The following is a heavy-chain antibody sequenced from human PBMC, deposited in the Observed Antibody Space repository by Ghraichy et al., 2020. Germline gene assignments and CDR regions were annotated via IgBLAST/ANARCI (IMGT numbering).Heavy chain of an antibody. CDR1: GGSFSGYY. CDR3: ASSGYNWNYGKFDY. J-gene: IGHJ4*02. D-gene: IGHD1-7*01. Sequence: SETLSLTCAVYGGSFSGYYWSWIRQPPGKGLEWIGEINHSGSTNYNPSLKSRVTISVDTSKNQFSLKLSSVTAADTAVYYCASSGYNWNYGKFDYWGQGTLVTVSS. CDR2: INHSGST. V-gene: IGHV4-34*01.